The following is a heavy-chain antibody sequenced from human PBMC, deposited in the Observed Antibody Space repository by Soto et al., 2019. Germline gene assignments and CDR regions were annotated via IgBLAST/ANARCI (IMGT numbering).Heavy chain of an antibody. D-gene: IGHD2-21*01. Sequence: SETLSLTCTVSGDSVSSTPYSWGWLRQPPGKGLEWIGSIYKTGSSYNPSLKSRVTISQDTSKTQFSLKLSSMTAADTAIYYCAKLPTGFPNWIDPWGQGIPVTAPQ. CDR3: AKLPTGFPNWIDP. CDR1: GDSVSSTPYS. CDR2: IYKTGS. J-gene: IGHJ5*02. V-gene: IGHV4-39*01.